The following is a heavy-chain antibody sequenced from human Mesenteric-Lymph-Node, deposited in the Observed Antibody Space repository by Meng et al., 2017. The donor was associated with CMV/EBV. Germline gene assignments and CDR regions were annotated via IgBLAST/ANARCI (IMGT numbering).Heavy chain of an antibody. CDR3: VKGRTTVGSTAGNGMDV. V-gene: IGHV3-23*01. CDR2: ISGSGTTT. D-gene: IGHD1-26*01. CDR1: GFTFSSYA. Sequence: GESLKISCAASGFTFSSYAMSWVRQAPGKGLEWVSVISGSGTTTYYADSVKGRFTISRDNSKNTVHLQMNSLRAEDTAVYYCVKGRTTVGSTAGNGMDVWGQGTMVTVSS. J-gene: IGHJ6*02.